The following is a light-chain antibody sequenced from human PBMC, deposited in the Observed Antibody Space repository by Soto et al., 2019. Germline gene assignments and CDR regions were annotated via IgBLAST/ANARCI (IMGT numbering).Light chain of an antibody. Sequence: EIVMTPSPGTLSVSPVERATLSCRASQSISGNLVWYQQKPGQAPRLLIYGAYTRATGIPARFSGSVSGTEFTLTIRRLQSEDLAVYDGQQYNNWPQITVGQGTRLEIK. CDR2: GAY. V-gene: IGKV3-15*01. CDR3: QQYNNWPQIT. J-gene: IGKJ5*01. CDR1: QSISGN.